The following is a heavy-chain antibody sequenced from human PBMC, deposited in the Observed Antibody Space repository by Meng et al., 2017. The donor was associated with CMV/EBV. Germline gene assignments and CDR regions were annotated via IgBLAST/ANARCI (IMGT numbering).Heavy chain of an antibody. CDR3: ARYYYGSGSYSEAFDI. J-gene: IGHJ3*02. Sequence: GGSLRLSCAASGFTFSSYSMNWVRQAPGKGLEWVSSISSSSSYIYYADSVKGRFTISRDNAKNSLYLQMNSLRAEDTAVYYCARYYYGSGSYSEAFDIWGQGTMVTVSS. V-gene: IGHV3-21*01. D-gene: IGHD3-10*01. CDR1: GFTFSSYS. CDR2: ISSSSSYI.